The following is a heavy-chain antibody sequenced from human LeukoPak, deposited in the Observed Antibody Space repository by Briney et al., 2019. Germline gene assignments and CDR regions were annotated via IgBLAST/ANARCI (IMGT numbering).Heavy chain of an antibody. Sequence: GGSLRLSCAASGFTFSSYAMHWVCQAPGQGLEWVAVISYDGSDKYYADSVKGRFTISRDNSKNTLYLQMNSLRPEDTAVYYCARDWGRRYSSGWYGDFDYWGQGTLVTVSS. J-gene: IGHJ4*02. D-gene: IGHD6-19*01. V-gene: IGHV3-30-3*01. CDR1: GFTFSSYA. CDR2: ISYDGSDK. CDR3: ARDWGRRYSSGWYGDFDY.